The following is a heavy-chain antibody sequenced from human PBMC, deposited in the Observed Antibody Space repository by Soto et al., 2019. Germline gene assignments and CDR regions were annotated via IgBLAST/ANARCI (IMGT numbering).Heavy chain of an antibody. Sequence: QVQLVQSGPEVKKPGASVKVSCKASAYTFTTYGISWVRQAPGQGLEWMGWISGYNGQTNYPQKFRGRVTLTTDTSTSTVYMELRSLRSDDTAMYYCARDNRKELWVEGLNAMDVWGQGTTVTVS. CDR1: AYTFTTYG. CDR2: ISGYNGQT. CDR3: ARDNRKELWVEGLNAMDV. V-gene: IGHV1-18*04. D-gene: IGHD3-10*01. J-gene: IGHJ6*02.